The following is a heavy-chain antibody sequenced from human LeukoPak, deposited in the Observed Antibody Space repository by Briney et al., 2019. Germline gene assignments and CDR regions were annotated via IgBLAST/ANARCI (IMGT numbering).Heavy chain of an antibody. V-gene: IGHV5-51*01. CDR2: IYPGDSDT. CDR3: ARGYYDSSGYSSRGFDP. D-gene: IGHD3-22*01. Sequence: GESLKISCKGSGYSFTNYWIGWVRQMPGKGLEWMGIIYPGDSDTRYSPSFQGQVTISADKSISTAYLQWSSLKASDTAMYYCARGYYDSSGYSSRGFDPWGQGTLVTVSS. CDR1: GYSFTNYW. J-gene: IGHJ5*02.